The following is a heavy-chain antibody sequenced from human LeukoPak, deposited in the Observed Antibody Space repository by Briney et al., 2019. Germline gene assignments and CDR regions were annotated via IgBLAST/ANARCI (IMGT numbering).Heavy chain of an antibody. CDR2: ISSGGSTI. D-gene: IGHD6-19*01. CDR1: GFTFSSFE. J-gene: IGHJ3*01. Sequence: GGSLRLSCAASGFTFSSFEMDWVCQAPGKGLEWVSYISSGGSTIYYADSVKGRFTISRDNAKNSLYLQMNSLRAEDTAVYYCASGFRYSSGPDAFDLWGQGTMVTVSS. CDR3: ASGFRYSSGPDAFDL. V-gene: IGHV3-48*03.